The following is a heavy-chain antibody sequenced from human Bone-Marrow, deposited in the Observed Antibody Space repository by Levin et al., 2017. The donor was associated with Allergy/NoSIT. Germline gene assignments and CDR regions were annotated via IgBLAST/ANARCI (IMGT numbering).Heavy chain of an antibody. V-gene: IGHV4-59*08. CDR2: IYYSGST. CDR3: ARRDNYGSGSYTGVGGWFDP. CDR1: GGSISSYY. Sequence: PSETLSLTCTVSGGSISSYYWSWIRQPPGKGLEWIGYIYYSGSTNYNPSLKSRVTISVDTSKNQFSLKLSSVTAADTAVYYCARRDNYGSGSYTGVGGWFDPWGQGTLVTVSS. D-gene: IGHD3-10*01. J-gene: IGHJ5*02.